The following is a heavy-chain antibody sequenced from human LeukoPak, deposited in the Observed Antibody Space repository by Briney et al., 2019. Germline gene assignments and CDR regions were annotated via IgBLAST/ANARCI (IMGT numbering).Heavy chain of an antibody. J-gene: IGHJ6*02. CDR1: GGSFSGYY. Sequence: PSETLSLTYAVYGGSFSGYYWSWIRQPPGKGLEWIGEINHSGSTNYNPSLKSRVTISVDTSKNQFSLKLSSVTAADTAVYYCARGKYSYGYSYRSYGMDVWGQGTTVTVSS. V-gene: IGHV4-34*01. D-gene: IGHD5-18*01. CDR3: ARGKYSYGYSYRSYGMDV. CDR2: INHSGST.